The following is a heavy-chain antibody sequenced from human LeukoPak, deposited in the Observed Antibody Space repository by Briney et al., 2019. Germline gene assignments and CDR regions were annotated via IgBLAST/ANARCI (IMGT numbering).Heavy chain of an antibody. V-gene: IGHV1-8*01. CDR1: GYTFTSYD. J-gene: IGHJ4*02. CDR3: ARREYGSGSYHLVY. CDR2: MNPNSGNT. D-gene: IGHD3-10*01. Sequence: ASVKVSCKASGYTFTSYDINWVRQASGQGLEWMGWMNPNSGNTGYAQKFQGRVTMTTNTSISTAYMELSSLRSEDTAVYYCARREYGSGSYHLVYWGQGTLVNVSS.